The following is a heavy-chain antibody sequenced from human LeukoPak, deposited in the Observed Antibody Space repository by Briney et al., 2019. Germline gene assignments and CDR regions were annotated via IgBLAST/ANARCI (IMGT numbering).Heavy chain of an antibody. CDR1: GFTFSSYE. D-gene: IGHD6-6*01. Sequence: GGSLRLSCAASGFTFSSYEMNWVRQAPGKGLEWVPYISSSSSTIYYADSVKGRFTISRDNAKNSLYLQMNSLRAEGTAVYYCARDPPARPFDYWGQGTLVTVSS. CDR3: ARDPPARPFDY. V-gene: IGHV3-48*01. CDR2: ISSSSSTI. J-gene: IGHJ4*02.